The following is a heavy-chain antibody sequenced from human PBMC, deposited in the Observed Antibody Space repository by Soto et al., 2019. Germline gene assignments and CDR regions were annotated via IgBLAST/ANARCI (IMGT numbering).Heavy chain of an antibody. Sequence: PSETLSLTCAVSGGSVRSGSQFWSWIRQPPGKGLEWIGSIYETERTNYNPSLKSRVTISVDTSKNQFSLKLNSVTAADTAVYYCATRTVFRPLDDWGRRAMVTVS. V-gene: IGHV4-61*01. CDR2: IYETERT. J-gene: IGHJ4*02. CDR3: ATRTVFRPLDD. CDR1: GGSVRSGSQF.